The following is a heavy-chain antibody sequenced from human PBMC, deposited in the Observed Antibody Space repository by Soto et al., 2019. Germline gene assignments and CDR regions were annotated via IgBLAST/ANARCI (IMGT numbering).Heavy chain of an antibody. CDR1: GGSISSGDYS. J-gene: IGHJ4*02. CDR3: ARAEETRGGEVVDY. D-gene: IGHD3-10*01. V-gene: IGHV4-30-2*01. Sequence: QLQLQESGSGLVKPSQTLSLTCVVSGGSISSGDYSWSWIRQPPGQGLEWIGYNYHSGSTYYNPSHRSRVTIAVDRSKNQFSLQLRSVTAADTAGDCCARAEETRGGEVVDYWGQGTLVTVFS. CDR2: NYHSGST.